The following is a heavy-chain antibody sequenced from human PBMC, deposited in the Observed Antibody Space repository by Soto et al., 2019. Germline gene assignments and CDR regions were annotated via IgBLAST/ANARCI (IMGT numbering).Heavy chain of an antibody. CDR3: AGGSGWISDT. V-gene: IGHV3-7*05. D-gene: IGHD6-19*01. Sequence: EVQLVESGGGLVQPGGSLRLSCAASGFTFSPYWMSWVRRAPGKGLEWVAIIKDDGGDEHYLEAVRGRFTISRDNAKKSLYLAMDSLRVEDTAVYYCAGGSGWISDTWGQGTLVTVSS. CDR1: GFTFSPYW. J-gene: IGHJ5*02. CDR2: IKDDGGDE.